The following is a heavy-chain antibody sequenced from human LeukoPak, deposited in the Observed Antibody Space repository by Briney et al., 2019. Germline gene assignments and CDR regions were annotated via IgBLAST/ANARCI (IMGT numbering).Heavy chain of an antibody. CDR2: INPSGGST. D-gene: IGHD2-2*01. V-gene: IGHV1-46*01. J-gene: IGHJ5*02. CDR3: ARSHQLPRNKNWFDP. CDR1: GGTFSSYA. Sequence: ASVKVSCKASGGTFSSYAISWVRQAPGQGLEWMGIINPSGGSTSYAQKFQGRVTMTRDMSTSTVYMELSSLRSEDTAVYYCARSHQLPRNKNWFDPWGQGTLVTVSS.